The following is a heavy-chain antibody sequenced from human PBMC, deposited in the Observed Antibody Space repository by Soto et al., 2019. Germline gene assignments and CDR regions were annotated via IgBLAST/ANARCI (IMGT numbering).Heavy chain of an antibody. CDR2: INHSGST. CDR3: ASAYYDSSGYSAY. J-gene: IGHJ4*02. V-gene: IGHV4-34*01. D-gene: IGHD3-22*01. CDR1: GGSFSGYY. Sequence: PSEPLSLPCAVYGGSFSGYYWSWIRQPPGKGLEWIGEINHSGSTNYNPSLKSRVTISVDTSKNQFSLKLSSVTAADTAVYYCASAYYDSSGYSAYWGQGTLVTVSS.